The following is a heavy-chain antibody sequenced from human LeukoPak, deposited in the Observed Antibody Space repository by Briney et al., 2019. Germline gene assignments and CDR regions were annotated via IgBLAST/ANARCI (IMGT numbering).Heavy chain of an antibody. J-gene: IGHJ5*02. D-gene: IGHD3-10*01. V-gene: IGHV7-4-1*02. CDR3: AREGLWFGGPMDWFDP. CDR2: INTNTGNP. Sequence: ASVKVSCKASGYTFTSYAMNWVRQAPGQGLEWMGWINTNTGNPTYAQGFTGRFVFSLDTSVSTAYLQISSLKAEDTTVYYCAREGLWFGGPMDWFDPWGQGTLVTVSS. CDR1: GYTFTSYA.